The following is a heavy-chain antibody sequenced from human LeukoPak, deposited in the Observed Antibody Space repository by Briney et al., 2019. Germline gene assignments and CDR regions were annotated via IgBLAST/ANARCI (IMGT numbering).Heavy chain of an antibody. Sequence: PGGPLRLSCAASGFTFSSYSMNWVRQAPGKGLEWVSPISSSSSYIYYADSVKGRFTISRDNAKNSLYLQMNSLRAEDTAVYYCARDYCSGGSCYSAPDWFDPWGQGTLVTVSS. CDR2: ISSSSSYI. CDR1: GFTFSSYS. CDR3: ARDYCSGGSCYSAPDWFDP. V-gene: IGHV3-21*01. D-gene: IGHD2-15*01. J-gene: IGHJ5*02.